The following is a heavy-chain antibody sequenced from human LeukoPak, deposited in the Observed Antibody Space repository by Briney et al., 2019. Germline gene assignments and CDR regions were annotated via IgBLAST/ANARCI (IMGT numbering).Heavy chain of an antibody. CDR3: TKSDGYGLIRI. CDR2: IYYTGST. CDR1: GGSISSYY. V-gene: IGHV4-59*12. J-gene: IGHJ3*02. D-gene: IGHD3-10*01. Sequence: PSETLSPTCTVSGGSISSYYWSWLRQPAGKGLEWIGYIYYTGSTNYNPSLKSRVIISLDTSKNQFSLKVISMTAADTAAYYCTKSDGYGLIRICGRGTMVTVSS.